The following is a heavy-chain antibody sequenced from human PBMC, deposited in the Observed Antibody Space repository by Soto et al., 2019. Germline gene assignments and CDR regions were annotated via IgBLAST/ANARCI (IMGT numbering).Heavy chain of an antibody. CDR3: ARELETDYGDRRGFDY. Sequence: EVQLVESGGGLVQPGGSLRLSCAASGFTFSTYWMHWVRQAPGKGLVWVSRINSDGSRTTYADSVKGRFTMSRDNAKNTLYLQMNSQRAEDTAVYYCARELETDYGDRRGFDYWGQGTLVTVSS. J-gene: IGHJ4*02. V-gene: IGHV3-74*01. CDR2: INSDGSRT. CDR1: GFTFSTYW. D-gene: IGHD4-17*01.